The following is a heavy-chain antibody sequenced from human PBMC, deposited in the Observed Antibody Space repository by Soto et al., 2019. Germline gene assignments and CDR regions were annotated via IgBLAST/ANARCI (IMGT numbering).Heavy chain of an antibody. CDR1: GYSFTNYR. D-gene: IGHD4-17*01. J-gene: IGHJ5*02. CDR3: ARHGFYGDYSSNYFDP. CDR2: IYPSDSDS. V-gene: IGHV5-51*01. Sequence: AEPLALSCKGSGYSFTNYRIAWVRQMPGEGLEYMGIIYPSDSDSRYSPSFQGQVTFSADKSINTAYLQWSSLKASDTAMYYCARHGFYGDYSSNYFDPWGQGTLVTVPS.